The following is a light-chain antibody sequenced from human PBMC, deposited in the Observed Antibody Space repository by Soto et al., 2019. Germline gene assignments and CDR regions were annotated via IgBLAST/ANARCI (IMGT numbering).Light chain of an antibody. Sequence: QSALTQPPSASGSPGQSVTISCTGTSSDVGGYNYVSWYQQHPGKAPKLMIYEVSKRPSGVPDRFSGSKSGNTASLTVSGLQAKDEPDYYCSSYAGSNNVFGTGTKLTVL. J-gene: IGLJ1*01. CDR1: SSDVGGYNY. V-gene: IGLV2-8*01. CDR2: EVS. CDR3: SSYAGSNNV.